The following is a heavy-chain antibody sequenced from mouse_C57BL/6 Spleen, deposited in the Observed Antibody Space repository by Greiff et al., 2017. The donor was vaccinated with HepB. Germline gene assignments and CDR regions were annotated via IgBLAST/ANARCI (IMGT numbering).Heavy chain of an antibody. D-gene: IGHD1-1*01. CDR3: ARSYYYDFDY. Sequence: LQESGPELVKPGASVKISCKASGYAFSSSWMNWVKQRPGKGLEWIGRIYPGDGDTNYNGKFKGKATLTADKSSSTAYMQLSSLTSEYSAVYFCARSYYYDFDYWGQGTTLSVSS. J-gene: IGHJ2*01. V-gene: IGHV1-82*01. CDR2: IYPGDGDT. CDR1: GYAFSSSW.